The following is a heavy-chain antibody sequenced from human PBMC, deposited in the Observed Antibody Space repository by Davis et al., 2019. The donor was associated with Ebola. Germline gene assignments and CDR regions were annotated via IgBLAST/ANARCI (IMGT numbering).Heavy chain of an antibody. Sequence: ASVKVSCKASEYTFTGYYIHWVRQAPGRGLEWMGWINPNSGGTNYAQKFQGRVTMTRDTSISTAYMELSSLRSEDTAVYYCARVQYYYDSSGYPNWYFDLWGRGTLVTVSS. CDR3: ARVQYYYDSSGYPNWYFDL. J-gene: IGHJ2*01. CDR2: INPNSGGT. CDR1: EYTFTGYY. V-gene: IGHV1-2*02. D-gene: IGHD3-22*01.